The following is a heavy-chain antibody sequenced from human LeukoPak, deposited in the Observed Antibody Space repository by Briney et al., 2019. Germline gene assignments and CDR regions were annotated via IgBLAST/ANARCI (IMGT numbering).Heavy chain of an antibody. J-gene: IGHJ2*01. CDR3: ARELVSLGTGYFDL. V-gene: IGHV3-23*01. D-gene: IGHD7-27*01. CDR1: GFTFGTYG. Sequence: GGSLGLSCEASGFTFGTYGMTWVRQAPGKGLEWVSGITGSSTWTYYADSVRGRFTISRDNSKNTLHLQMNNLTADDTAIYYCARELVSLGTGYFDLWGRGTLVTVSS. CDR2: ITGSSTWT.